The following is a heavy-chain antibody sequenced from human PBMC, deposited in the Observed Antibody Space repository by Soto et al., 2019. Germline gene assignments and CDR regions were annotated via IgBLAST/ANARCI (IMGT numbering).Heavy chain of an antibody. Sequence: PSETLSLTCTVSGGSISSGGYYWSWIRQHLGKGLEWIGYIYYSGSTYYNPSLKSRVTISVDTSKNQFSLKLSSVTAADTAVYCCARVRMVTIFGVVPSWFDPWGQGTLVTVSS. CDR3: ARVRMVTIFGVVPSWFDP. CDR2: IYYSGST. J-gene: IGHJ5*02. CDR1: GGSISSGGYY. D-gene: IGHD3-3*01. V-gene: IGHV4-31*03.